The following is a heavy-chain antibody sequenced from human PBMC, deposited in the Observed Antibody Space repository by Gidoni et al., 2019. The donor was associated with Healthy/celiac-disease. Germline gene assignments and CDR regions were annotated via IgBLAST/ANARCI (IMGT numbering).Heavy chain of an antibody. CDR3: TTDHRYYDYVWGSNLFLYYDAFDI. J-gene: IGHJ3*02. Sequence: EVHLVESGGGLVKSGGSLRLSCAASGFTFSNAWISWVRQAPRKGLEWVGRIKSKTDGGTTDYAAPVKGRFTISRDDSKNTLYLQMNSLKTEDTAVYYCTTDHRYYDYVWGSNLFLYYDAFDIWGQGTMVTVSS. CDR1: GFTFSNAW. V-gene: IGHV3-15*01. D-gene: IGHD3-16*01. CDR2: IKSKTDGGTT.